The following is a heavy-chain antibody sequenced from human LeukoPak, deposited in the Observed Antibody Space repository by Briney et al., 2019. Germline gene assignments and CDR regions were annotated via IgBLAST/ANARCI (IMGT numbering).Heavy chain of an antibody. CDR2: IYSDGVT. Sequence: GGSLRLSCAASGFIVNSYGMSWVRQAPGKGLAWVSLIYSDGVTQYADSVKGRFTISRDNSKNTLYLQMNSLRDEDTAVYFCARDRAEGRTWVEFDPWGQGTLVTVSS. CDR1: GFIVNSYG. CDR3: ARDRAEGRTWVEFDP. V-gene: IGHV3-66*02. J-gene: IGHJ5*02.